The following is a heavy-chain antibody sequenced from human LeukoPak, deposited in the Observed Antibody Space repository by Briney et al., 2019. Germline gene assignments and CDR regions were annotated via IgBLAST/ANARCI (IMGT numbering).Heavy chain of an antibody. CDR2: ISSSSSYI. Sequence: TGGSLRLSCAASGFTFSSYSMNWVRQAPGKGLEWVSSISSSSSYIYYADSVKGRFTISRDNAKNSLYLQMNSLRAEDTAVYYCARGGGWTGYSSSWFDYWGQGTLVTVSS. D-gene: IGHD6-13*01. V-gene: IGHV3-21*01. CDR1: GFTFSSYS. CDR3: ARGGGWTGYSSSWFDY. J-gene: IGHJ4*02.